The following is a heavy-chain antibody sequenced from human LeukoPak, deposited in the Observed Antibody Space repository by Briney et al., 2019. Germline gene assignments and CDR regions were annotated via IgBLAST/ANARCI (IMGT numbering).Heavy chain of an antibody. V-gene: IGHV4-34*01. CDR2: INHSGGT. D-gene: IGHD2-15*01. J-gene: IGHJ3*02. Sequence: PSETLSLTCAVYGGSFSGYYWSWIRQPPGKGLEWIGEINHSGGTNYNPSLKSRVTISVDTSKNQFSLKLSSVTAADTAVYYCARAPIVVVVAATKRDAFDIWGQGTMVTVSS. CDR1: GGSFSGYY. CDR3: ARAPIVVVVAATKRDAFDI.